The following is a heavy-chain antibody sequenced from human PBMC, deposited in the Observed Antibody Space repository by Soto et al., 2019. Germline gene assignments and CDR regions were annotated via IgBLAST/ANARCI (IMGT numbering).Heavy chain of an antibody. Sequence: QVQLQQWGAGLLKPSETLSLNCAVTGGSLSGYYWSWIRQPPGKGLEWIGEVKDGGHTNYSPSLRGRDTISSDTSNNQFPLRLNSVTAADTGVYYCARGQEGVVATHWDQGSLVTVSS. J-gene: IGHJ4*02. V-gene: IGHV4-34*01. CDR2: VKDGGHT. CDR3: ARGQEGVVATH. CDR1: GGSLSGYY. D-gene: IGHD5-12*01.